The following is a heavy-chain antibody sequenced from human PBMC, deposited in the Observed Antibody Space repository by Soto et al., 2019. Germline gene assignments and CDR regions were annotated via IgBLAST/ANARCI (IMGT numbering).Heavy chain of an antibody. CDR1: GFSFRTYT. J-gene: IGHJ4*02. CDR3: AKARCTTTDCYVPDY. Sequence: GGSLRLSCAASGFSFRTYTMSWIRQAPGKGLEWLSVISGSGGSPSYADSVQGRFVISRDNARNTLYLHMNSLRAEDTAMYYCAKARCTTTDCYVPDYWGRGTLVTVSS. D-gene: IGHD1-26*01. V-gene: IGHV3-23*01. CDR2: ISGSGGSP.